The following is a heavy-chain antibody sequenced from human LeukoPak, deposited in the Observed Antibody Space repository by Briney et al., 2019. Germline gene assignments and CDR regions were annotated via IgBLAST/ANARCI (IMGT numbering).Heavy chain of an antibody. J-gene: IGHJ4*02. Sequence: ASVKVSCKASGYSFTSNYIHWVRQAPGQGLEWMGMIYPRDGSTSYAQKFQGRVTMTRDTSTSTVYMELSSLRSEDTAVYYCARDRDGVLRFLEWTPPGDYWGQGTLVTVSS. CDR1: GYSFTSNY. CDR3: ARDRDGVLRFLEWTPPGDY. D-gene: IGHD3-3*01. V-gene: IGHV1-46*01. CDR2: IYPRDGST.